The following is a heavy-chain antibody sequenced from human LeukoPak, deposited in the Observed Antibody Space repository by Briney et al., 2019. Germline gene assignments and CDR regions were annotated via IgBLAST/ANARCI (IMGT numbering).Heavy chain of an antibody. CDR1: GYTFRSYT. D-gene: IGHD6-19*01. CDR3: ARVTVAGTLGNYYYMDV. Sequence: GASVKVSCKASGYTFRSYTMNWVRQAPGQGLEWMGWINTNTGDPVYAQGFTGRFVFSLDTSVSTAYLQISSLKAEDTAVYYCARVTVAGTLGNYYYMDVWGKGTTVTVSS. V-gene: IGHV7-4-1*02. CDR2: INTNTGDP. J-gene: IGHJ6*03.